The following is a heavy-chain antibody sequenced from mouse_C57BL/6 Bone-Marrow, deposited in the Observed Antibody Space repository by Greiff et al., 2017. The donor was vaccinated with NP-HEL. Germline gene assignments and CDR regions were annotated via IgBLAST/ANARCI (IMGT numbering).Heavy chain of an antibody. CDR2: IDPSDSYT. Sequence: QVQLQQPGAELVMPGASVKLSCKASVYTFTSYWMHWVKQRPGQGLEWIGEIDPSDSYTNYNQKFKGKSTLTVDKSSSTAYMQLSSLTSEDSAVYYCARSTTVVEGPFWYFDVWGTGTTVTVSS. J-gene: IGHJ1*03. D-gene: IGHD1-1*01. CDR3: ARSTTVVEGPFWYFDV. V-gene: IGHV1-69*01. CDR1: VYTFTSYW.